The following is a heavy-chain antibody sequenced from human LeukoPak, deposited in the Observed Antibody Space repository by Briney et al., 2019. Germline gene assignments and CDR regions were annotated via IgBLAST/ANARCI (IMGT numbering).Heavy chain of an antibody. CDR3: AKDNLKWVY. D-gene: IGHD2-8*01. CDR2: ISGSGGST. J-gene: IGHJ4*02. Sequence: PGGSLRLSCAATGLSVSSNFMSWVRQAPGKGLEWVSAISGSGGSTYYADSVKGRFTISRDNSKNTLYLQMNSLRAEDTAVYYCAKDNLKWVYWGQGTLVTVSS. CDR1: GLSVSSNF. V-gene: IGHV3-23*01.